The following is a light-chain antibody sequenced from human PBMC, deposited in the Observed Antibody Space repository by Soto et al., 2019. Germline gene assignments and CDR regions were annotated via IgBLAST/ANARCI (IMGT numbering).Light chain of an antibody. J-gene: IGLJ2*01. CDR3: SSYTSRSPLL. CDR1: SNDIGGYNY. CDR2: DVS. Sequence: QSVLTQPASVSGSPGQSITFSCTGTSNDIGGYNYVSWYQQHPGKAPKLMIFDVSNRPSGVSYRFSGSKSGNTASLTISGLQAEDEADYYCSSYTSRSPLLFGGGTKPTVL. V-gene: IGLV2-14*01.